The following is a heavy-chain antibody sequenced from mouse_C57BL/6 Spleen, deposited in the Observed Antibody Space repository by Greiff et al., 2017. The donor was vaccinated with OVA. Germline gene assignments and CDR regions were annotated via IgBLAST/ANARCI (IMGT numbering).Heavy chain of an antibody. CDR3: ARGDGSSYVGFAY. J-gene: IGHJ3*01. V-gene: IGHV3-1*01. CDR2: ISYSGST. Sequence: DVKLQESGPGMVKPSQSLSLTCTVTGYSITSGYDWHWIRHFPGNKLEWMGYISYSGSTNYNPSLKSRISITHDTSKNHFFLKLNSVTTEDTATYYCARGDGSSYVGFAYWGQGTLVTVSA. CDR1: GYSITSGYD. D-gene: IGHD1-1*01.